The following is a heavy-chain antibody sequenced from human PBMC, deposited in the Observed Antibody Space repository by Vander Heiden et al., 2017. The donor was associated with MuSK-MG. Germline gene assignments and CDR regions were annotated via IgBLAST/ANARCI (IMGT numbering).Heavy chain of an antibody. Sequence: QVQLQESGPGLVKPSETLSLTCTVSGYSISSGYYWGWIRQPPGKGLEWIGSIYHSGSTYYNPSLKSRVTISVDTSKNQFSLKLRSVTAADTAVYYCASGSYYDSSFDPWGQGTLVTVSS. CDR2: IYHSGST. V-gene: IGHV4-38-2*02. J-gene: IGHJ5*02. CDR1: GYSISSGYY. D-gene: IGHD3-3*01. CDR3: ASGSYYDSSFDP.